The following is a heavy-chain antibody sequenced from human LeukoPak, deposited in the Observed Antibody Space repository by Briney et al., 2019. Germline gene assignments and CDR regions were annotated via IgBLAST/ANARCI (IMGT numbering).Heavy chain of an antibody. CDR1: GYTLTELS. CDR2: FDPEDGET. D-gene: IGHD5-18*01. Sequence: ASVKVSCKVSGYTLTELSMHWVRQAPGKGLEWMGGFDPEDGETIYAQKFQGRVTMTEDTSTDTAYMELSSLRSEDTAVYYCATPGRLDTAMVEQRYWGQGTLVTVSS. CDR3: ATPGRLDTAMVEQRY. J-gene: IGHJ4*02. V-gene: IGHV1-24*01.